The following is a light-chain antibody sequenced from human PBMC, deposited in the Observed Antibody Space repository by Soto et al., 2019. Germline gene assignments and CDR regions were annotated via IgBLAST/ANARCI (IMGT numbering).Light chain of an antibody. Sequence: DIQMTQSPSTQSGPVVDTVTITGRASQGLKFLAWYQKKPGKAPRLLIYEATNLQSGVPPRFSGSGSGTDFNLTISSLQTEDFATYFCQQANSFTITFGQGTRLEIK. J-gene: IGKJ5*01. CDR1: QGLKF. CDR2: EAT. CDR3: QQANSFTIT. V-gene: IGKV1-12*01.